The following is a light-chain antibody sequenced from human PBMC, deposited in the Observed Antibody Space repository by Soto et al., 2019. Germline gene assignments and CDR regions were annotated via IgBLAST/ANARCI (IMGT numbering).Light chain of an antibody. CDR3: QQYGSSPLT. V-gene: IGKV3-20*01. CDR1: QSVSSSY. Sequence: EFVLTQSPATLSLSPGERATLSCSASQSVSSSYLAWYQQKPGQAPRLLIYGASSRATGIPDRCSGMGSRTDFTLTISRLQPEDFAVYYGQQYGSSPLTFGGGTKVDIK. CDR2: GAS. J-gene: IGKJ4*01.